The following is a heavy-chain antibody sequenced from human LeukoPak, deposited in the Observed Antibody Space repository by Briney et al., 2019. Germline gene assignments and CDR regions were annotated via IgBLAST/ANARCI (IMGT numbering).Heavy chain of an antibody. D-gene: IGHD2-21*02. V-gene: IGHV1-2*02. CDR2: INPNTGDT. CDR3: ARDLSVVTTARSSMDV. J-gene: IGHJ6*02. Sequence: EASVKVSCKASGYSLADFYIHWVRQAPGQGLEWMGWINPNTGDTNYAQKFQGRVTMTRDPSISTAYVELSRLRSDDRAVYYCARDLSVVTTARSSMDVWGQGTTVTVSS. CDR1: GYSLADFY.